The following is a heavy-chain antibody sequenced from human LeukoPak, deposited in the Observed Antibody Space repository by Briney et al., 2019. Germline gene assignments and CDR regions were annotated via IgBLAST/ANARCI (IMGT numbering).Heavy chain of an antibody. J-gene: IGHJ4*02. Sequence: SSVKVSCKASGGTFSSYAIICVRQAPGQGVEWMGRIIPILGIANYAQKFQGRVTITADKSTGTAYMELGSLRSEDTAVYYCARDDSPHDDGDNSLYFDSSGQGALVT. CDR1: GGTFSSYA. CDR3: ARDDSPHDDGDNSLYFDS. D-gene: IGHD4-23*01. CDR2: IIPILGIA. V-gene: IGHV1-69*04.